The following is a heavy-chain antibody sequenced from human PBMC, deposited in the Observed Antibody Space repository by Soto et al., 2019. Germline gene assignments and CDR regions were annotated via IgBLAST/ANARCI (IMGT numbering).Heavy chain of an antibody. CDR3: ARGPNWGYRFDS. Sequence: QVQLVQSGAEVKKPGSSVKVSCEASGGTFSGHAIFWVRQAPGQGPEWMGGLIPLFGTTQHAQNFQDRLTITADKSTSTAYMELTSLRFEDTAIYYCARGPNWGYRFDSWGQGTLVTVSS. CDR2: LIPLFGTT. CDR1: GGTFSGHA. V-gene: IGHV1-69*06. J-gene: IGHJ4*02. D-gene: IGHD7-27*01.